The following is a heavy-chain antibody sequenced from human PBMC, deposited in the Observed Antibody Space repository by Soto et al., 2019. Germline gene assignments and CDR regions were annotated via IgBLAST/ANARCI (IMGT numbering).Heavy chain of an antibody. D-gene: IGHD2-15*01. J-gene: IGHJ4*02. V-gene: IGHV3-21*01. Sequence: EVQLVESGGGLVKPGGSLRLSCAASGFTFSSYSMNWVRQAPGKGLEWVSSISSSSSYIYYADSVKGRFTISRDNAKNSLYLQMNSLRAEDTAVYYCASGGGYCSGGSCYSGDYWGQGTLVTVSS. CDR1: GFTFSSYS. CDR2: ISSSSSYI. CDR3: ASGGGYCSGGSCYSGDY.